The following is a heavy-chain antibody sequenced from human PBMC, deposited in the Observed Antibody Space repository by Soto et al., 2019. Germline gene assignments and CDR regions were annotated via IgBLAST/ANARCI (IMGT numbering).Heavy chain of an antibody. Sequence: ASVKVSCKASGYTFTSYGISWVRQAPGQGLEWMGWISAYNGNTNYAQKLQGRVTMTTDTSTSTAYMELRSLRSDDTAVYYCARRVYCGGDCWAPDYWGQGTLVTVSS. CDR3: ARRVYCGGDCWAPDY. CDR1: GYTFTSYG. CDR2: ISAYNGNT. V-gene: IGHV1-18*04. D-gene: IGHD2-21*02. J-gene: IGHJ4*02.